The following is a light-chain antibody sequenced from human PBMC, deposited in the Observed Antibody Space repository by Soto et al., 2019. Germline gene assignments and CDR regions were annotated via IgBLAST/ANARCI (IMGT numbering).Light chain of an antibody. CDR1: SRHSSYA. CDR2: LNSDGSH. J-gene: IGLJ6*01. V-gene: IGLV4-69*01. CDR3: QTWGTGV. Sequence: QSVLTQSPSASASLGASVKLTCTLSSRHSSYAIAWHQQQPEKGPRYLMKLNSDGSHSKGDGIPDRFSGSSSGAERYLTISSLQSEDEADYYWQTWGTGVFGSGTQLTVL.